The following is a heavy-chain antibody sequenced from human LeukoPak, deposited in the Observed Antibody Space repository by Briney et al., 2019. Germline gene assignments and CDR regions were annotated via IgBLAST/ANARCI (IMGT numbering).Heavy chain of an antibody. D-gene: IGHD3-22*01. CDR2: IYYSGST. CDR1: GGSISSSSYY. Sequence: SETLSLTCTVSGGSISSSSYYWGWIRQPPGTGLEWLGSIYYSGSTNYNPSLKSRVTISVDTSKNQFSLKLSSVTAADTAVYYCARVGRYDSSGYYANWFDPWGQGTLVTVSS. CDR3: ARVGRYDSSGYYANWFDP. J-gene: IGHJ5*02. V-gene: IGHV4-39*07.